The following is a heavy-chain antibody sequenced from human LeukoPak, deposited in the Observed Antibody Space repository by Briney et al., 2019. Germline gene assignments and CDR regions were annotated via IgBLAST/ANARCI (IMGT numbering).Heavy chain of an antibody. CDR3: AKGPNYSSSWYDAFDI. V-gene: IGHV3-30*02. D-gene: IGHD6-13*01. CDR2: IRYDGSNK. J-gene: IGHJ3*02. Sequence: GGSLRLSCAASGFTFSSYGMHWVRQAPGKGLEWVAFIRYDGSNKYYADSVKGRFTISRDNSKNTLYLQMNSLRAEDTAMYYCAKGPNYSSSWYDAFDIWGQGTMVTVSS. CDR1: GFTFSSYG.